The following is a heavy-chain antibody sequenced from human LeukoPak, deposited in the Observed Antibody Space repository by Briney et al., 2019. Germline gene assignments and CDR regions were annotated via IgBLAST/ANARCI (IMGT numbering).Heavy chain of an antibody. D-gene: IGHD1-1*01. J-gene: IGHJ4*02. V-gene: IGHV4-59*01. CDR2: IYYTGRT. CDR1: GGSISSYY. Sequence: PSETLSLTCTVSGGSISSYYWSWIRQPPGKGLEWIGYIYYTGRTNYNPSLKSRVTMSIDTSKNQFSLKLSSVTAADTAVYYCARDTTVGFLDYWGQGTLVTVSS. CDR3: ARDTTVGFLDY.